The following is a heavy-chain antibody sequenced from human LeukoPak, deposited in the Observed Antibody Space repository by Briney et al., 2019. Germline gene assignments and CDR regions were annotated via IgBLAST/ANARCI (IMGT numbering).Heavy chain of an antibody. CDR3: ARHSTHYYDSSGKGAFDY. D-gene: IGHD3-22*01. J-gene: IGHJ4*02. CDR1: GGSISSSSYY. Sequence: TSETLSLTCTVSGGSISSSSYYWGWIRQPPGKGLEWIGSIYYSGSTYYNPSLKSRVTISVDTSKNQFSLKLSSVTAADTAVYYCARHSTHYYDSSGKGAFDYWGQGTLVTVSS. V-gene: IGHV4-39*01. CDR2: IYYSGST.